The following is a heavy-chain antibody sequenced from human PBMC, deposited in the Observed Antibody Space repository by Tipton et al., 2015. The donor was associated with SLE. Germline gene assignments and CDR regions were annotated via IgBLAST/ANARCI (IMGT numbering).Heavy chain of an antibody. J-gene: IGHJ6*02. CDR2: IYSRGST. D-gene: IGHD2-2*01. Sequence: TLSLTCTVSGGSNPYYWSWIRQPAGRGLEWIGRIYSRGSTNYNPSLKSRVTISLDTSKNQFSLTLTSVTAADTGVYYCARVGCSTTSCYGAYYYYDMDVWGQGTSVTVSS. CDR1: GGSNPYY. V-gene: IGHV4-61*02. CDR3: ARVGCSTTSCYGAYYYYDMDV.